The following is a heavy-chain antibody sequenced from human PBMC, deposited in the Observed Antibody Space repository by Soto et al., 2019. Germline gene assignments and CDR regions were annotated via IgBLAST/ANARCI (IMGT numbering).Heavy chain of an antibody. CDR2: ISAYNGNT. Sequence: GASVKVSCKASGYTFTSYGISWVRQAPGQGLEWMGWISAYNGNTNYAQKLQGRVTMTTDTSTSTAYMELRSLRSDDTAVYYCARDRVGYSGYDYYYGMDVWGQGTTVTVSS. D-gene: IGHD5-12*01. CDR1: GYTFTSYG. CDR3: ARDRVGYSGYDYYYGMDV. V-gene: IGHV1-18*01. J-gene: IGHJ6*02.